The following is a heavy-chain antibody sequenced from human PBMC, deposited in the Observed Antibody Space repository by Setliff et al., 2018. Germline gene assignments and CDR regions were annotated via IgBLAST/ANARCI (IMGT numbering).Heavy chain of an antibody. V-gene: IGHV3-30-3*01. D-gene: IGHD6-6*01. J-gene: IGHJ4*02. Sequence: PGGSLRLSCAASAFTFNDYNMTWVRQAPGKGLEWVAVISYDGTYKNFVDSVKARFTISRDNSKDTLYLQMNSLRSEDTAVYYCARALPSIHIDYWGQGTLVTVSS. CDR2: ISYDGTYK. CDR1: AFTFNDYN. CDR3: ARALPSIHIDY.